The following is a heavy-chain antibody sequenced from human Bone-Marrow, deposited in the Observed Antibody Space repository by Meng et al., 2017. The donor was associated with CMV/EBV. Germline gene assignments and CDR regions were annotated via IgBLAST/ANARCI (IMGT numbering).Heavy chain of an antibody. CDR3: ARDRYCSSTSCYFLYYYGMDV. CDR1: GGTFSSYA. V-gene: IGHV1-69*06. CDR2: IIPIFGTA. D-gene: IGHD2-2*01. J-gene: IGHJ6*02. Sequence: SVKVSCKASGGTFSSYAISWVRQAPGQGLEWMGGIIPIFGTANYAQKFQGRATITADKSTSTAYMELSSLRSEDTAVYYCARDRYCSSTSCYFLYYYGMDVWGQGTTVTVSS.